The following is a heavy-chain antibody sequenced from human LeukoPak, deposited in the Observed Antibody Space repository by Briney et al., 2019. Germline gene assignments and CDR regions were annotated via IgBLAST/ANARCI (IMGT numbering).Heavy chain of an antibody. J-gene: IGHJ4*02. D-gene: IGHD6-13*01. CDR3: ARGGSRGIAAA. Sequence: SETLSLTCAVYGGSFSGYYWSWISQPPGKGLEWIGEINHSGSINYNPSINSRVTISVDTSKNQFHLKLSSVTAADTAVYYCARGGSRGIAAAWGQGTLVTVSS. CDR2: INHSGSI. CDR1: GGSFSGYY. V-gene: IGHV4-34*01.